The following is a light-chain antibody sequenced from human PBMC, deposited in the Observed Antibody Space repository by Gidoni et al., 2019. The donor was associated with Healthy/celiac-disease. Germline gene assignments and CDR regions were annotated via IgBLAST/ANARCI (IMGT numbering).Light chain of an antibody. Sequence: DIQMTQSPSSVSASVGDRVTITCRASPGLSSWLAWYQQKPGKAPKLLIYAASSLQSGVPSRFSGSGSGTDFTLTISSLQPEDFATYYCQQANSFPWTFXXXTKVEIK. CDR2: AAS. CDR3: QQANSFPWT. J-gene: IGKJ1*01. CDR1: PGLSSW. V-gene: IGKV1-12*01.